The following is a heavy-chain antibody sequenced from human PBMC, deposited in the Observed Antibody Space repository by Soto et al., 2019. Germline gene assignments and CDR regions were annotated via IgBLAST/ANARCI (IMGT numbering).Heavy chain of an antibody. J-gene: IGHJ6*03. V-gene: IGHV4-59*08. CDR2: IYYSGST. Sequence: SETLSLTCTVSGGSISSYYWSWIRQPPGKGLEWIGYIYYSGSTNYNPSLKSRVTISVDTSKNQFSLKLSSVTAADTAVYYCASTIKGGQFLDWLSPGYYYYYMDFWGKGTTVTVSS. CDR3: ASTIKGGQFLDWLSPGYYYYYMDF. CDR1: GGSISSYY. D-gene: IGHD3-3*01.